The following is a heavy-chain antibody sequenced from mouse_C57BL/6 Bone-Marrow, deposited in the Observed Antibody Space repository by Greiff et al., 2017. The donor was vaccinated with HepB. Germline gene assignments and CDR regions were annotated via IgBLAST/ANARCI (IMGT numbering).Heavy chain of an antibody. Sequence: QVQLQQPGAELVKPGASVKLSCTASGYTFTSYWMPWVQQRPGQGLEWIGMIHPNSGSTNYNEKFKSKATLTVDKSSSTAYMQLSRLTSEDSAVDYCANDYYHAWFAYWGQGTLVTVSA. CDR1: GYTFTSYW. V-gene: IGHV1-64*01. J-gene: IGHJ3*01. CDR3: ANDYYHAWFAY. D-gene: IGHD1-1*01. CDR2: IHPNSGST.